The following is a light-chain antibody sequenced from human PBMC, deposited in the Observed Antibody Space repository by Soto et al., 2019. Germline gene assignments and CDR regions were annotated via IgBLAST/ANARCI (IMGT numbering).Light chain of an antibody. CDR3: DQRNSWSPYT. Sequence: EMVLTQSPATLSLSPGERATLSCRASQSVSSRLAWYQHKPGQAPRLLIYAASNRANGIPARFSGSGSGTDFTLTIISLEPEDFAVYYCDQRNSWSPYTFGRGTKVEIK. J-gene: IGKJ2*01. CDR2: AAS. CDR1: QSVSSR. V-gene: IGKV3-11*01.